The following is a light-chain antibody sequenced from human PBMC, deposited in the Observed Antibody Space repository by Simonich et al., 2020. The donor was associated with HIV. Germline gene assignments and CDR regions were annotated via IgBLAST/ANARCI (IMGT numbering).Light chain of an antibody. CDR3: CSYAGSYTWV. Sequence: QSALTQPRSVSGSPGQSVTISCTGTSSDVGGNNYVSWYQQHPGKAPKHMIYDVSKRPSGVPDRFSGSKSCNTASLIISGLQAEDESDYYCCSYAGSYTWVFGGGTKLTVL. CDR1: SSDVGGNNY. CDR2: DVS. V-gene: IGLV2-11*01. J-gene: IGLJ3*02.